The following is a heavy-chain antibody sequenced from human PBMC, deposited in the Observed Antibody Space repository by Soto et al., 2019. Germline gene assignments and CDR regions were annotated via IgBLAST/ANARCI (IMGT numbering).Heavy chain of an antibody. D-gene: IGHD3-10*01. J-gene: IGHJ4*02. CDR1: GGTFSSYT. CDR2: IIPILGIA. V-gene: IGHV1-69*08. Sequence: QVQLVQSGAAVKKPGSSVKVSCKASGGTFSSYTISWVRQAPGQGLEWMGRIIPILGIANYAQKFQGRVTITADKSTSTAYMELSSLRSEDTAVYYCAREGISISTKYYFDYWGQGTLVTVSS. CDR3: AREGISISTKYYFDY.